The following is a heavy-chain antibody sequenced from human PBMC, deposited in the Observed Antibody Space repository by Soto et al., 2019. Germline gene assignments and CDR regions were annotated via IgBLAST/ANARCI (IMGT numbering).Heavy chain of an antibody. CDR2: ISYDGSNK. V-gene: IGHV3-30*18. Sequence: GGSLRLSCAASGFTFSHYGMQWVRQAPGKGLEWVAVISYDGSNKYYADSVKGRFTISRDNSKDTLFLQMNSLRAEDTAVYFCAKEEMATIDYWGQGSLVTVSS. J-gene: IGHJ4*02. CDR3: AKEEMATIDY. CDR1: GFTFSHYG.